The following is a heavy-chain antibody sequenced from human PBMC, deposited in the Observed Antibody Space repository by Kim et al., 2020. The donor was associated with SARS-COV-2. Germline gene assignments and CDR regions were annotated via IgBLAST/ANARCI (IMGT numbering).Heavy chain of an antibody. Sequence: ASVKVSCKASGYTFTGYYMHWVRQAPGQGLEWMGWINPNRGGTNYAQKFQGRVTMTRDTSISTAYMELSRLRSDDTAVYYCARAGTERGGVDYWGQGTLVTVSS. CDR2: INPNRGGT. CDR3: ARAGTERGGVDY. J-gene: IGHJ4*02. D-gene: IGHD1-1*01. V-gene: IGHV1-2*02. CDR1: GYTFTGYY.